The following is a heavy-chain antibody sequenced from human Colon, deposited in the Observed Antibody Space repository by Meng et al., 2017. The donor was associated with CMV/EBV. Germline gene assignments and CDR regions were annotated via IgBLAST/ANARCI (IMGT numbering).Heavy chain of an antibody. Sequence: GGSLRLSCAASGFTFADHAMHWVRQVPGKGLEWVAVINWNSGNIGYADSVKGRFTISRDNAKNSLFLQMNSLRVEDTAVYFCVRGHYDGAWGHGTLVTVSS. D-gene: IGHD3-16*01. V-gene: IGHV3-9*01. CDR2: INWNSGNI. CDR3: VRGHYDGA. CDR1: GFTFADHA. J-gene: IGHJ4*03.